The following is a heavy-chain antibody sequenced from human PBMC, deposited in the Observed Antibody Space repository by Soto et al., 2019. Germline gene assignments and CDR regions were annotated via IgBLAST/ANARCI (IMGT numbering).Heavy chain of an antibody. Sequence: PSQTLSLTCAISGDSVSSNSAAWNWIRLSPSRGLEWLARTYYRSSWYNDYAVSVRSRITVNPDTSKNQFSLQLTSVTPEDTAVYYCAGTTSHQWYYMDVWGKGTTVTVSS. CDR1: GDSVSSNSAA. V-gene: IGHV6-1*01. J-gene: IGHJ6*03. CDR3: AGTTSHQWYYMDV. CDR2: TYYRSSWYN. D-gene: IGHD1-7*01.